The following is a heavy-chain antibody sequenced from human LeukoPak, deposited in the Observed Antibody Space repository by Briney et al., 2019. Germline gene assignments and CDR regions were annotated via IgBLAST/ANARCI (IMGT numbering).Heavy chain of an antibody. CDR1: GFTFSSYW. Sequence: GGSLRLSCAASGFTFSSYWMHWVRQAPGKGLVWVSRINSYGSGTSYADSVKGRFTISRDNDKNTLYVQMNSLRAEDTAVYYCASTSSAWSAFDYWGQGTLVTVSS. V-gene: IGHV3-74*01. CDR2: INSYGSGT. D-gene: IGHD6-19*01. CDR3: ASTSSAWSAFDY. J-gene: IGHJ4*02.